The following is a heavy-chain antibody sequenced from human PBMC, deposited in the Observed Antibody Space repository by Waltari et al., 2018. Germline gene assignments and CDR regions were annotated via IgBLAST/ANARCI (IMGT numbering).Heavy chain of an antibody. J-gene: IGHJ6*03. Sequence: QVQLQQWGAGRLKPSETLSLTCAVYGGSFRGYYWSWIRQPAAKGLEWIGEINHSGSTNYNPSLKSRVTISVDTFKNQFSLKLSSVTAADTAVYYCARGRSGSYYSGYYYYMDVWGKGTTVTVSS. CDR3: ARGRSGSYYSGYYYYMDV. D-gene: IGHD1-26*01. V-gene: IGHV4-34*01. CDR2: INHSGST. CDR1: GGSFRGYY.